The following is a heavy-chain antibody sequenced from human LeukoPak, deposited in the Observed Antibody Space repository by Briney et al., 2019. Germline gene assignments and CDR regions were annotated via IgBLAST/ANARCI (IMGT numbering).Heavy chain of an antibody. D-gene: IGHD2-2*01. CDR2: INSDGSST. CDR3: ARDSEVVLKFDP. J-gene: IGHJ5*02. Sequence: GGSLSLSCAASGFTFSSYWMHWVRPAPGKGLVWVSRINSDGSSTSYADSVKGRFTISRDNAKNTLYLQIYSMRAEDTAVYYCARDSEVVLKFDPWGQGTLVTVSS. V-gene: IGHV3-74*01. CDR1: GFTFSSYW.